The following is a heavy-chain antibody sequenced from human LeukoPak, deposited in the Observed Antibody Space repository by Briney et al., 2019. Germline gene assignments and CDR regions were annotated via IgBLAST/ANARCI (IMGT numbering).Heavy chain of an antibody. CDR2: IYYSGST. V-gene: IGHV4-59*01. CDR1: GGSISSYY. D-gene: IGHD2-15*01. J-gene: IGHJ4*02. CDR3: ARGGSRHYFDY. Sequence: SETLSLTCTVSGGSISSYYWSWIRQPPGEGLEWIGYIYYSGSTNYNPSLKSRVTISVDTSKNQFSLKLSSVTAADTAVYYCARGGSRHYFDYWGQGTLVTVSS.